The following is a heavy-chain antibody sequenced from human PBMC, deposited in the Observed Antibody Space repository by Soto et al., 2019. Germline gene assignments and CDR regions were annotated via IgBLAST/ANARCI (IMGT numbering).Heavy chain of an antibody. CDR1: GGSISSYY. D-gene: IGHD6-6*01. CDR3: ARGVARRGGGWFDP. CDR2: IYYSGST. Sequence: QVQLQESGPGLVKPSETLSLTCTVSGGSISSYYWSWIRQPPGKGLEWIGYIYYSGSTNYNPSLKSRVTISVDTYKNQFSLKLSPVTAADTAVYYCARGVARRGGGWFDPWGQGTLVTVSS. J-gene: IGHJ5*02. V-gene: IGHV4-59*01.